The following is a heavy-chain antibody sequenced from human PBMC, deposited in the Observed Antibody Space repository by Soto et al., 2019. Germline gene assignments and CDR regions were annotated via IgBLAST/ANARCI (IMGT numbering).Heavy chain of an antibody. CDR2: IYYSGST. D-gene: IGHD3-3*01. CDR1: GGSISSYY. J-gene: IGHJ4*02. Sequence: QVQLQESGPGLVKPSETLSLTCTVSGGSISSYYWSWIRQPPGKGLEWMGYIYYSGSTNYNPSLKSRVTISVDTSKNQFSLKLSSVTAADTAVYYCARQYYDFWSGSNPIFDYWGQGTLVTVSS. V-gene: IGHV4-59*08. CDR3: ARQYYDFWSGSNPIFDY.